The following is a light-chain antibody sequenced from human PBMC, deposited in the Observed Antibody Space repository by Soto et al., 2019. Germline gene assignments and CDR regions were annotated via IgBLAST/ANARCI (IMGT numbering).Light chain of an antibody. CDR3: QQYNNWLIT. CDR2: GAS. Sequence: EIVMTQSPATLSVSPGERAILSCRASQSVSSNLAWYQKKPGQAPRLLIYGASTRATGIPARFSGSGSGTEFTLTISSLQSEDFAVYYCQQYNNWLITFGQGTRLEIK. CDR1: QSVSSN. V-gene: IGKV3-15*01. J-gene: IGKJ5*01.